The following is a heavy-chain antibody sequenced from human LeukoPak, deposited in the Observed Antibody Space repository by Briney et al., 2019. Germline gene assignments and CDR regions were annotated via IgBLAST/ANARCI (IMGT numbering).Heavy chain of an antibody. CDR2: IIPILGIA. Sequence: VASVKVSCKASGGTFSSYAISWVRQAPGQGLEWMGRIIPILGIANYAQKFQGRVTITADKSTSTAYMELSSLRSEDTAVYYCASNSRENWFDPWGQGTLVTVSS. V-gene: IGHV1-69*04. J-gene: IGHJ5*02. CDR1: GGTFSSYA. CDR3: ASNSRENWFDP. D-gene: IGHD4-11*01.